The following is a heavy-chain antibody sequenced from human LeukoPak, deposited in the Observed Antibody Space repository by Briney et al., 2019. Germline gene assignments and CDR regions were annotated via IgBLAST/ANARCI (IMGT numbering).Heavy chain of an antibody. CDR3: NNWNYGYFDL. D-gene: IGHD1-1*01. J-gene: IGHJ2*01. CDR1: GFTFSIAW. V-gene: IGHV3-15*01. CDR2: IKSKTVGGTT. Sequence: PGGSLRLSCAASGFTFSIAWMTWVRQAPGKGLEWVGRIKSKTVGGTTDYAAPVKGRFTISRHDSKNTLYLQMNSLKTGDTAVYYCNNWNYGYFDLWGRGTLVTVSS.